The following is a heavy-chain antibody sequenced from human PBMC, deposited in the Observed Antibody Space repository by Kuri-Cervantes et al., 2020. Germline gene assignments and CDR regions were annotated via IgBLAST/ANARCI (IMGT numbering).Heavy chain of an antibody. Sequence: GGSLRLSCAASGFTFSSYGMHWVRQAPGKGLEWVSAISGSGGSTYYADSVKGRFTISRDNSKNTLYLQMNSLRAEDTAVYYCAKASENSGSYQTTLDYWGQGTLVTVSS. CDR2: ISGSGGST. V-gene: IGHV3-23*01. J-gene: IGHJ4*02. D-gene: IGHD1-26*01. CDR3: AKASENSGSYQTTLDY. CDR1: GFTFSSYG.